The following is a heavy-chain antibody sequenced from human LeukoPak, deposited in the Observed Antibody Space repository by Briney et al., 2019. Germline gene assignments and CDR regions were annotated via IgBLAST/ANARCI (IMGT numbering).Heavy chain of an antibody. CDR2: ISWNSGSI. V-gene: IGHV3-9*01. D-gene: IGHD2-8*01. CDR1: GFTFDDYA. CDR3: AKDMYRRGAYYYYGMDV. J-gene: IGHJ6*02. Sequence: GGSLRLSCAASGFTFDDYAMHWVRQAPGKGLEWVSGISWNSGSIGYADSVKGRFTISRDNAKNSLYLQVNSLRAEDTALYYCAKDMYRRGAYYYYGMDVWGRGTTVTVSS.